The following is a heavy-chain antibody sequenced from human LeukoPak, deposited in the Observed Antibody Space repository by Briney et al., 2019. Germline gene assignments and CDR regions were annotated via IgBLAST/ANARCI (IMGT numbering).Heavy chain of an antibody. D-gene: IGHD4-17*01. CDR3: ARGGLTTKDYYYYGMDV. J-gene: IGHJ6*02. CDR2: IYYSGST. CDR1: GGSISSYY. Sequence: SETLPLTCTVSGGSISSYYWSWIRQPPGKGLEWIGYIYYSGSTNYNPSLKSRVTISVDTSKNQFSLKLSSVTAADTAVYYCARGGLTTKDYYYYGMDVWGQGTTVTVSS. V-gene: IGHV4-59*01.